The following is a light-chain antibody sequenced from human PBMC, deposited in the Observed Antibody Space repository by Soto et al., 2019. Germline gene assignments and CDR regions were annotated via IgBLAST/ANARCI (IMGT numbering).Light chain of an antibody. CDR3: AAWDDRVWV. CDR2: SNN. Sequence: QPVLTQPPSASGTPGQTVTISCSGSNSNIGRNSVYWYQQFPGVAPKLLIYSNNLRPSGVPDRISASKSGTSASLAISGLRSEDEADYFCAAWDDRVWVFGGGTQLTVL. J-gene: IGLJ3*02. V-gene: IGLV1-47*01. CDR1: NSNIGRNS.